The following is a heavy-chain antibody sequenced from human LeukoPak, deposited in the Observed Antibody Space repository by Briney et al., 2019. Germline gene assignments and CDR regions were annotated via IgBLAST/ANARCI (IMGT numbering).Heavy chain of an antibody. CDR3: ARGSGSMIDYYGSGSYYSRFDP. CDR2: ISYDGSNR. D-gene: IGHD3-10*01. J-gene: IGHJ5*02. Sequence: PGRSLRLSCAASGFTFSSYAMHWVRQAPGKGLEWVAVISYDGSNRYYADSVKGRFTISRDNSKNTLYLQMNSLRAEDTAVYYCARGSGSMIDYYGSGSYYSRFDPWGQGTLVTVSS. V-gene: IGHV3-30*04. CDR1: GFTFSSYA.